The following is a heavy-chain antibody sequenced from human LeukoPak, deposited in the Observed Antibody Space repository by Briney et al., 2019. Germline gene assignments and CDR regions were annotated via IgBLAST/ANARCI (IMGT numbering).Heavy chain of an antibody. J-gene: IGHJ5*02. CDR1: GGTFSSYA. Sequence: PVKVSCKASGGTFSSYAISWVRQAPGQGLEWMGGIIPIFGTANYAQKFQGRVTITADESTSTAYMELSSLRSEDTAVYYCARVAAAGSWFDPWGQGTLVTVSS. CDR2: IIPIFGTA. CDR3: ARVAAAGSWFDP. D-gene: IGHD6-13*01. V-gene: IGHV1-69*01.